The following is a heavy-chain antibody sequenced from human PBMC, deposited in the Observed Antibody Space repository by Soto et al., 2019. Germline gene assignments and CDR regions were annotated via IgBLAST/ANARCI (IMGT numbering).Heavy chain of an antibody. CDR2: IYYSGST. J-gene: IGHJ4*02. CDR3: ARRWGRTFDY. CDR1: GGSISSYY. D-gene: IGHD1-26*01. Sequence: QVQLQESGPGLVKPSETLSLTCTVSGGSISSYYWSWIRQPPGKGLEWIGYIYYSGSTNYNPSLKSRVTIAVDTCKNQFSLKLSSVTAADTAVYYCARRWGRTFDYWGQGTLVTVSS. V-gene: IGHV4-59*08.